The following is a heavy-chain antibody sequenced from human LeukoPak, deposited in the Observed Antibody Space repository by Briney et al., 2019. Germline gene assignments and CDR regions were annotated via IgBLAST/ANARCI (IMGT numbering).Heavy chain of an antibody. Sequence: PGGSLRLSCAASGLTFSDYSINWVRQAPGKGLEWVSSINPTSTSIYYADAVKGRFTISRDNAKNSLYLQMSILRAADTAVYYCARVRIAVAVSAFDIWGQGTMVTVSS. CDR2: INPTSTSI. V-gene: IGHV3-21*01. J-gene: IGHJ3*02. CDR3: ARVRIAVAVSAFDI. D-gene: IGHD6-19*01. CDR1: GLTFSDYS.